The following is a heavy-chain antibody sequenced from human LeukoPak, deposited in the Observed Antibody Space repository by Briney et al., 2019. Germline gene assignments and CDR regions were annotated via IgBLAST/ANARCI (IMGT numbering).Heavy chain of an antibody. V-gene: IGHV3-64*01. J-gene: IGHJ4*02. CDR2: ISSNGGST. CDR1: GFTFSSYA. D-gene: IGHD2-8*01. Sequence: PGGSLRLSCAASGFTFSSYAMHWVRQAPGKGLEYVSAISSNGGSTYYANSVKGRFTISRDNSKNTLYLQMGSLRAEDMAVYYCARGGLMVYAIDYFDYWGQRTLVTVSS. CDR3: ARGGLMVYAIDYFDY.